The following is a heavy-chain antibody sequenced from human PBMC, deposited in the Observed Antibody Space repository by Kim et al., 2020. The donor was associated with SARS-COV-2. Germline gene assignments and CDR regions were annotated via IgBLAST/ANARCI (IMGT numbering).Heavy chain of an antibody. CDR1: GFTFSSYG. V-gene: IGHV3-30*18. J-gene: IGHJ2*01. D-gene: IGHD6-13*01. Sequence: GGSLRLSCAASGFTFSSYGMHWVRQAPGKGLEWVAVISYDGSNKYYADSVKGRFTISRDNSKNTLYLKMNSLRAEDTAVYYCAKDLEAAAGTWWYFDLWG. CDR3: AKDLEAAAGTWWYFDL. CDR2: ISYDGSNK.